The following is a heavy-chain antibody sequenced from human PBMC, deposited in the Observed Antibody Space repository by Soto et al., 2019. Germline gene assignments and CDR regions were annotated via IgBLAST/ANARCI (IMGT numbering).Heavy chain of an antibody. CDR2: IYYSGST. CDR3: ARPIAVAGTWSWFDP. J-gene: IGHJ5*02. V-gene: IGHV4-39*01. Sequence: PSETLSLTCTVSGGPISSCSYYWGWIRQPPGKGLEWIGSIYYSGSTYYNPSLKSRVTISVDTSKNQFSLKLSSVTAADTAVYYCARPIAVAGTWSWFDPWGQGTLVTVSS. CDR1: GGPISSCSYY. D-gene: IGHD6-19*01.